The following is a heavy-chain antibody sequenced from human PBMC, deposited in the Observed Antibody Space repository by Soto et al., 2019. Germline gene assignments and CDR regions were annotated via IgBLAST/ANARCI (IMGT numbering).Heavy chain of an antibody. J-gene: IGHJ6*02. CDR2: ISYDGSNK. Sequence: TVGSLRLSCAASGFTFSSYAMHWVRQAPGKGLEWVAVISYDGSNKYYADSVKGRFTISRDNSKNTLYLQMNSLRAEDTAVYYCAAEYDFWSGYSPYGMDVWGQGTTVTVSS. CDR1: GFTFSSYA. V-gene: IGHV3-30-3*01. D-gene: IGHD3-3*01. CDR3: AAEYDFWSGYSPYGMDV.